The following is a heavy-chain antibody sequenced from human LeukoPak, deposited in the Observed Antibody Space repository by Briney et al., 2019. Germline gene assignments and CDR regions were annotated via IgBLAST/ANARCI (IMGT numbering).Heavy chain of an antibody. CDR2: ITWDNGST. Sequence: GGSLRLSCAASGFTFDDFTMHWVRQTPGRGLEWVSLITWDNGSTYYADSVKGRFTISRDDSKDTVYLQMNSLRAEDTAIYYCAKATFGCSSTSCYSFDYWGQGTLVTVSS. D-gene: IGHD2-2*02. V-gene: IGHV3-43*01. J-gene: IGHJ4*02. CDR3: AKATFGCSSTSCYSFDY. CDR1: GFTFDDFT.